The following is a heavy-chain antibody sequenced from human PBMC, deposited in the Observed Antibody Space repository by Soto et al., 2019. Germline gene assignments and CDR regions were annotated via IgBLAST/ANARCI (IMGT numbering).Heavy chain of an antibody. J-gene: IGHJ6*02. Sequence: EVQLLESGGGLVQPGGSLRLSCAASGFTFSSYAMSWVRQAPGKGLEWVSAIIGSGGRTYYADSVKGRFTISRDNSKNTLYLQMNSLRVEDTAVYYCAKDRIMGSPTFWGMDVWGQGTTVTVSS. CDR3: AKDRIMGSPTFWGMDV. V-gene: IGHV3-23*01. CDR1: GFTFSSYA. CDR2: IIGSGGRT. D-gene: IGHD3-16*01.